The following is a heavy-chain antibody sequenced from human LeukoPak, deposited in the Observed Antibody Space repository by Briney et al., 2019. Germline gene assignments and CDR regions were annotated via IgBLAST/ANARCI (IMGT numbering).Heavy chain of an antibody. CDR3: AKDGSDWGFDY. J-gene: IGHJ4*02. Sequence: PGGSLRLSCAASGFTFRSYAMKWVRQAPGKGLEWVSAISGGGGTTYYADSLKGRFTISRDNSKNTLYLQMNSLRAEDTAVYYCAKDGSDWGFDYWGQGTLVTVSS. V-gene: IGHV3-23*01. CDR1: GFTFRSYA. CDR2: ISGGGGTT. D-gene: IGHD6-19*01.